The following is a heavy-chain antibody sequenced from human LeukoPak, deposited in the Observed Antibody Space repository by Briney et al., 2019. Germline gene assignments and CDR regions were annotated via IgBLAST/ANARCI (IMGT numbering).Heavy chain of an antibody. V-gene: IGHV4-38-2*02. CDR2: IYHTGSA. CDR1: GYSFTSGHY. D-gene: IGHD5-12*01. J-gene: IGHJ6*04. CDR3: ARVRKGYPDV. Sequence: PSETLSLTCSVSGYSFTSGHYWGWIRQPPGKGLEWIANIYHTGSAHYNPSLKSRVTISVDTSKNQFSLKLSSVTAADTAVYYCARVRKGYPDVWGKGTTVTVSS.